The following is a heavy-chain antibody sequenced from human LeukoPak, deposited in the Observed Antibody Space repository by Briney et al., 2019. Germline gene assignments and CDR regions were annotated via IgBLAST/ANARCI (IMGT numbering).Heavy chain of an antibody. J-gene: IGHJ6*03. Sequence: GGSLRLSCAGSGFTFRDYNMNWVRQAPGKGLEWVSSISGSTRYIYYADSVMGRFTISRDNSKNTLYLQLNSLRVEDTAVYYCAKNRGAGSHYYYHMNVWGKGTTVTVSS. CDR2: ISGSTRYI. V-gene: IGHV3-21*04. CDR1: GFTFRDYN. D-gene: IGHD1-26*01. CDR3: AKNRGAGSHYYYHMNV.